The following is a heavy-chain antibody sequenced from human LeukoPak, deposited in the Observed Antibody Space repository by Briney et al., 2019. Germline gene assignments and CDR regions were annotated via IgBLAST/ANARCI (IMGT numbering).Heavy chain of an antibody. V-gene: IGHV3-30*04. CDR1: GFTFSSNA. CDR3: ARDNGDPVSGWSYLDF. D-gene: IGHD1-26*01. J-gene: IGHJ4*02. CDR2: ISYDGSNK. Sequence: PGGSLRLSCAASGFTFSSNAMNGARKAPGKGLEWVAVISYDGSNKYDAHSVQGRFTIARHNSKNTQNLQMNIMRAEGTAVYHSARDNGDPVSGWSYLDFWGEGTLVTVFS.